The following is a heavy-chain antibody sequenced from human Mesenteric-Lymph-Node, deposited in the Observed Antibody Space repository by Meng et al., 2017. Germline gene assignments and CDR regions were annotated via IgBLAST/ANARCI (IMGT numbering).Heavy chain of an antibody. J-gene: IGHJ4*02. D-gene: IGHD3-22*01. CDR1: GFTFSTYI. CDR3: ARDYYDSSGYYYGDY. V-gene: IGHV3-30*03. Sequence: GGSLRLSCAASGFTFSTYIVNWVRQAPGKGLEWVAVISYDGSNKYYADSVKGRFTISRDNSKNTLYLQMNSLRAEDTAVYYCARDYYDSSGYYYGDYWGQGTLVTVSS. CDR2: ISYDGSNK.